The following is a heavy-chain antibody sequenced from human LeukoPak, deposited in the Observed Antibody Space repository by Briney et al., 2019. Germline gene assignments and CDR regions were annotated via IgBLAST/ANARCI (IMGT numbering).Heavy chain of an antibody. D-gene: IGHD3-16*02. CDR3: ARGEFSPNYDYVWGSYRYTEAFDY. V-gene: IGHV4-34*01. Sequence: PSETLSLTCAVYGGSFSGYYWSWIRQPPGKGLEWIGEINHSGSTNYNPSLKSRVTISVDTSKNQFSLKLSSVTAADTAVYYCARGEFSPNYDYVWGSYRYTEAFDYWGQGTLVTVSS. J-gene: IGHJ4*02. CDR2: INHSGST. CDR1: GGSFSGYY.